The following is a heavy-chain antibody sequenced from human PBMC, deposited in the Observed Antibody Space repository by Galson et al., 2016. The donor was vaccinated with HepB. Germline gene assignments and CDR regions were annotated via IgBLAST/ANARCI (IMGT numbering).Heavy chain of an antibody. CDR2: IYYSGST. V-gene: IGHV4-59*11. CDR3: ATRVVTTLRGLGS. J-gene: IGHJ5*02. Sequence: SETLSLTCIVSGGSMNDHYWTWIRQSPGKRLEWMGHIYYSGSTNYNPSLKSRVTISVDTSPNQFSLNLTSVTAADAAVYYCATRVVTTLRGLGSWGPGTLVTVSS. CDR1: GGSMNDHY. D-gene: IGHD4-23*01.